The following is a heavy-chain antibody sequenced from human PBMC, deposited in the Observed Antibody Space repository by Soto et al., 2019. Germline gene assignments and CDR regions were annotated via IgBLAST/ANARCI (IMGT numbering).Heavy chain of an antibody. CDR1: GGSISSGGYY. Sequence: PSETLSLTCTVSGGSISSGGYYWSWIRQHPGKGLEWIGYIYYSGSTYYNPSLKSRVTISVDTSKNQFSLKLSSVTAADTAVYYCARDRTRLHYFDYWGQGTLVTVS. CDR2: IYYSGST. V-gene: IGHV4-31*03. CDR3: ARDRTRLHYFDY. J-gene: IGHJ4*02. D-gene: IGHD5-12*01.